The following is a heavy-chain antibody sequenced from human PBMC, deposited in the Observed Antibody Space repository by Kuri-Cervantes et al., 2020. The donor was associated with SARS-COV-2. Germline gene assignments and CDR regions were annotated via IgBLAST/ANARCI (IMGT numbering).Heavy chain of an antibody. CDR3: ASSQGYCTANSCSWNWFDP. V-gene: IGHV1-69*13. D-gene: IGHD2-8*02. CDR2: IIPTFDTT. J-gene: IGHJ5*02. CDR1: GGTFSSYS. Sequence: SVKVSCKASGGTFSSYSVNWMRQAPGQGLEWMWRIIPTFDTTTYAQKFQGRVIFTADESSSTAYMEVNSLTSEDTSVYFCASSQGYCTANSCSWNWFDPWGHGPLVPVSS.